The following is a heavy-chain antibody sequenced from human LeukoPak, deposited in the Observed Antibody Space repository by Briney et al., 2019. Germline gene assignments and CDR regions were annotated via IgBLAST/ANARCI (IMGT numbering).Heavy chain of an antibody. CDR1: GFTFSSYA. Sequence: PGRSLRLSCAASGFTFSSYAMHWVRQAPGKGLEWVAVISYDGSNKYYADSVKGRFTISRDNSKNTLYLQMNSLRAEDTAVYYCARDGDFDWLFYYYGMDVWGQGTTVTVSS. CDR2: ISYDGSNK. J-gene: IGHJ6*02. D-gene: IGHD3-9*01. V-gene: IGHV3-30-3*01. CDR3: ARDGDFDWLFYYYGMDV.